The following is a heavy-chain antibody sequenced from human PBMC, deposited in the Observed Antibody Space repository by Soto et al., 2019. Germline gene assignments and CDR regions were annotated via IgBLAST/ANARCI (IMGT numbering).Heavy chain of an antibody. CDR2: ISIRGGDE. Sequence: QVQLVESGGGVVQPGRSLSPSWAALGLPSSVNALTWAPQAPGKGLEWVTVISIRGGDEYYAESVRGRFTISRDDSKNTLYLQMDSLRVEDTAVYYCARGTIVARQHLDYWGQGTLVTVSS. CDR1: GLPSSVNA. V-gene: IGHV3-30*03. D-gene: IGHD6-6*01. CDR3: ARGTIVARQHLDY. J-gene: IGHJ4*02.